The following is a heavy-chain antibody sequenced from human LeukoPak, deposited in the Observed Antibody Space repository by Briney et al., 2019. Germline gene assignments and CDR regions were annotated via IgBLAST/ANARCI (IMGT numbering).Heavy chain of an antibody. CDR2: ISSSGSTI. CDR1: GFSFSDYE. D-gene: IGHD5-18*01. CDR3: GRVALDTSMIHY. Sequence: TGGSLRLSCAASGFSFSDYEMNWVRQAPGKGLEWVSYISSSGSTIYYADSVKGRFTISRDDAENSLYLQMNSLRVEDTVVYYCGRVALDTSMIHYWGQGTLVTVSS. V-gene: IGHV3-48*03. J-gene: IGHJ4*02.